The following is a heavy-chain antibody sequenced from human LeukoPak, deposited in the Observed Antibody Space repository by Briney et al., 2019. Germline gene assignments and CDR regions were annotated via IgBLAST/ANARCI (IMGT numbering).Heavy chain of an antibody. V-gene: IGHV3-23*01. D-gene: IGHD3-3*01. CDR2: IGGSGVST. J-gene: IGHJ6*02. CDR1: EFTFSSYA. CDR3: AKDRQYDFWSGGIMDV. Sequence: TGGSLRLSCAASEFTFSSYAMSRVRQAPGKGLEWVSAIGGSGVSTYYADSVKGRFTISRDNSKNTLYLQMNSLRAEDTAVYYCAKDRQYDFWSGGIMDVWGQGTTVTVSS.